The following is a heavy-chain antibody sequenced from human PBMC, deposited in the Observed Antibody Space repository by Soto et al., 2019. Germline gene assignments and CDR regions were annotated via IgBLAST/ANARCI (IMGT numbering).Heavy chain of an antibody. D-gene: IGHD1-26*01. CDR3: AIVQWDLRDPPADY. CDR1: GFTFSSYG. Sequence: GGSLRLSCAASGFTFSSYGMHWVRQAPGKGLEWVAVISYDGSNKYYADSVKGRFTISRDNSKNTLYLQMNSLRAEDTAVYYCAIVQWDLRDPPADYWGQGTLVTVSS. V-gene: IGHV3-30*03. CDR2: ISYDGSNK. J-gene: IGHJ4*02.